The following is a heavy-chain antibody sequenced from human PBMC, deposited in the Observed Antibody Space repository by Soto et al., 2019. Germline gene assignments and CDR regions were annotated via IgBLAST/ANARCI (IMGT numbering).Heavy chain of an antibody. J-gene: IGHJ6*02. V-gene: IGHV3-30-3*01. D-gene: IGHD3-3*01. CDR1: GFTFSSYA. Sequence: GGSLRLSCAASGFTFSSYAMHWVRQAPGKGLEWVAVISYDGSNKYYADSVKGRFTISRDNSKNTLYLQMNSLRAEDTAVYYCAREAFSLEWLFGSSKMDVWGQGTTVTVSS. CDR3: AREAFSLEWLFGSSKMDV. CDR2: ISYDGSNK.